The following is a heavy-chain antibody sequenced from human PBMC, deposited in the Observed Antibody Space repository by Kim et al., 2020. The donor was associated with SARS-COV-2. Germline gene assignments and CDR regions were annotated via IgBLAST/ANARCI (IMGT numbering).Heavy chain of an antibody. D-gene: IGHD6-13*01. CDR1: GFTFSSYW. Sequence: GGSLRLSCAASGFTFSSYWMHWLRQVPGKGLVWVSRINVDGSSTTYADPVKGRFTISRDNAKSTLYLQMNSLRVEDTAVYYCARDMCSREGGGYWGQGTL. CDR2: INVDGSST. V-gene: IGHV3-74*01. J-gene: IGHJ4*02. CDR3: ARDMCSREGGGY.